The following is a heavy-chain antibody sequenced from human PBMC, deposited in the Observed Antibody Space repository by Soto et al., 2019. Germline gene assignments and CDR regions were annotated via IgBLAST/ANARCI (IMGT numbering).Heavy chain of an antibody. CDR3: ANSSSWSPLDFDY. Sequence: GASVKVSCKASGGTFSSYTISWVRQAPGQGLEWMGRIIPILGIANYAQKFQGRVTITADKSTSTAYMELSSLRSEDTAVYYCANSSSWSPLDFDYWGQGTLVTVSS. CDR1: GGTFSSYT. J-gene: IGHJ4*02. D-gene: IGHD6-13*01. V-gene: IGHV1-69*02. CDR2: IIPILGIA.